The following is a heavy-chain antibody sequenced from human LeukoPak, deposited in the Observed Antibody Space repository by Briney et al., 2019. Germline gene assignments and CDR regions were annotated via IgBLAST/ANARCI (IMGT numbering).Heavy chain of an antibody. J-gene: IGHJ4*02. Sequence: SETLSLTCAVSGGSFSTRYYYWGWIRRPPGKGLEWIGTIHDSGSTYYSPSLKSQVTISVDTSNNQFSLKLSSVTAGDTAVYYCASLYFYGSGSFPNYWGQGILVTAST. CDR2: IHDSGST. D-gene: IGHD3-10*01. CDR3: ASLYFYGSGSFPNY. V-gene: IGHV4-39*01. CDR1: GGSFSTRYYY.